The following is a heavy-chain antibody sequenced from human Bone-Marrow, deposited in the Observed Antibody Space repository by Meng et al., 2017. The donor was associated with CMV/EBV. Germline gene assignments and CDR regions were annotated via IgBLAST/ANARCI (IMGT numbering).Heavy chain of an antibody. CDR2: ISYDGSNK. CDR1: GFTFSSYA. Sequence: GESLKISCAASGFTFSSYAMHWVRQAPGKGLEWVAVISYDGSNKYYADSVKGRFTISRDNSKNTLYLQMNSLRAEDTAVYYCAKSSAAVSYDFWSGSGRWFDPWGEATLVTVSS. D-gene: IGHD3-3*01. J-gene: IGHJ5*02. CDR3: AKSSAAVSYDFWSGSGRWFDP. V-gene: IGHV3-30-3*02.